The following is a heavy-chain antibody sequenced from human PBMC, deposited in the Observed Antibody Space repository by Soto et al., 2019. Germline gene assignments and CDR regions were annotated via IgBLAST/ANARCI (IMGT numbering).Heavy chain of an antibody. V-gene: IGHV1-46*01. D-gene: IGHD6-13*01. Sequence: ASVKVSCKASGYTFTSYYMHWVRQAPGQGLEWMGIINPSGGSTSYAQKFQGRVTMTRDTSTSTVYMELSSLRSEDTAVYYCARETGVRIAAAGRVYNGFDPWGQGTLVTVSS. CDR2: INPSGGST. J-gene: IGHJ5*02. CDR3: ARETGVRIAAAGRVYNGFDP. CDR1: GYTFTSYY.